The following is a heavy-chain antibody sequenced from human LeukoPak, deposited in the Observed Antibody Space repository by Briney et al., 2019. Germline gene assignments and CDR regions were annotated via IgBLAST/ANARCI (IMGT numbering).Heavy chain of an antibody. CDR1: GGSISSYY. Sequence: PSETLSLTCTVSGGSISSYYWSWLRQPPGKGLEWIGYIYYSGSTNYNPSLKSRVTISVDTSKNQFSLKLSSVTAADTAVYYCARGLQWLVEGWFDPWGQGTLVTVSS. D-gene: IGHD6-19*01. CDR3: ARGLQWLVEGWFDP. CDR2: IYYSGST. V-gene: IGHV4-59*01. J-gene: IGHJ5*02.